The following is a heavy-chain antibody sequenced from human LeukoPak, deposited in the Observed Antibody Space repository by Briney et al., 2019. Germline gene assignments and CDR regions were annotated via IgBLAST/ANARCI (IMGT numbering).Heavy chain of an antibody. V-gene: IGHV3-33*01. CDR1: GFTFSSYG. D-gene: IGHD6-13*01. CDR2: IWYDGSNK. Sequence: GRSLRLSCAASGFTFSSYGMHWVRQAPGKGLEWVAVIWYDGSNKYYADSVKGRFTISRDNSKNTLCLQMNSLRAEDTAVYYCARDRQLAEFIDYWGQGTLVTVSS. J-gene: IGHJ4*02. CDR3: ARDRQLAEFIDY.